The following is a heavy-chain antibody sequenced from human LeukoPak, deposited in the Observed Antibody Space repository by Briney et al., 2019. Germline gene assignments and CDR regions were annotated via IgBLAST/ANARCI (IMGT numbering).Heavy chain of an antibody. D-gene: IGHD3-10*01. CDR3: ARRNTLHGSGSYYNVGFDY. J-gene: IGHJ4*02. V-gene: IGHV5-51*01. CDR2: IYPGDSDT. Sequence: XXCXXXXXGFTSXWIGWVRQMPGKGLEWMGIIYPGDSDTRYSPSFQGRVTISADKSISTAYLQWSSLKASDTAMYYCARRNTLHGSGSYYNVGFDYWGQGTLVTVSS. CDR1: XXGFTSXW.